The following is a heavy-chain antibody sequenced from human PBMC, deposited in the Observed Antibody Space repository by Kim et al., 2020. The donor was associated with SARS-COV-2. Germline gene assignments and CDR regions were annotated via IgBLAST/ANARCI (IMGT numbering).Heavy chain of an antibody. CDR3: ARGGNYYDSSGYYSY. CDR1: GGTFSSYA. CDR2: IIPILGIA. V-gene: IGHV1-69*04. J-gene: IGHJ4*02. Sequence: SVKVSCKASGGTFSSYAISWVRQAPGQGLEWMGRIIPILGIANYAQKFQGRVTITADKSTSTAYMELSSLRSEDTAVYYCARGGNYYDSSGYYSYWGQGTLVTVSS. D-gene: IGHD3-22*01.